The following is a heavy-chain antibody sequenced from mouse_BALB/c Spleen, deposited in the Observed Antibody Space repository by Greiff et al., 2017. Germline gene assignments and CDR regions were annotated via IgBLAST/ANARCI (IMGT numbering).Heavy chain of an antibody. CDR1: GYSFSSYW. CDR2: ILPGSGST. CDR3: ARDDYAYAMDY. Sequence: QVQLQQSGAELMKPGASVKISCKATGYSFSSYWIEWVKQRPGHGLEWIGEILPGSGSTNYNEKFKGKATFTADTSSNTAYMQLSSLTSEDSAVYYCARDDYAYAMDYWGQGTSVTVSS. V-gene: IGHV1-9*01. D-gene: IGHD2-4*01. J-gene: IGHJ4*01.